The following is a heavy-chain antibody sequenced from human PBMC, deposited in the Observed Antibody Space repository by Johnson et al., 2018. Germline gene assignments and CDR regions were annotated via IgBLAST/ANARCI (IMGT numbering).Heavy chain of an antibody. V-gene: IGHV3-73*02. CDR3: KSEGH. Sequence: VQLVESGGGLVQPGGSLKLSCAASGFTFSGSAMHWVRQASGKGLEWIGRIRSKANSYAKAYAASVKGRFTISRDDSKNTAYLQMNSRKTEDTAVYYCKSEGHWGQGTLVTVSS. J-gene: IGHJ1*01. CDR1: GFTFSGSA. CDR2: IRSKANSYAK.